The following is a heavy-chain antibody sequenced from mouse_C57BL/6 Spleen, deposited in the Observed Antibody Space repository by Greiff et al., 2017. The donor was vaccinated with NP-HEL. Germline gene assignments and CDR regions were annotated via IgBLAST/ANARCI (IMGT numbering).Heavy chain of an antibody. CDR2: IDPSDSYT. V-gene: IGHV1-69*01. Sequence: QVQLKQPGAELVMPGASVKLSCKASGYTFTSYWMHWVKQRPGQGLEWIGEIDPSDSYTNYNQKFKGKSTLTVDKSSSTAYMQLSSLTSEDSAVYYCASRDSSGLFDYWGQGTTLTVSS. CDR1: GYTFTSYW. D-gene: IGHD3-2*02. J-gene: IGHJ2*01. CDR3: ASRDSSGLFDY.